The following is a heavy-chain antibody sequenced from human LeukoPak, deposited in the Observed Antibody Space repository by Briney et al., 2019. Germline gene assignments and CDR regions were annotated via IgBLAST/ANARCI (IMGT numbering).Heavy chain of an antibody. CDR3: AKMMLSSSDAHFDY. J-gene: IGHJ4*02. CDR1: GFSFNEYS. Sequence: PGGSLRLSCAASGFSFNEYSMNWVRQAPGKGLAWVSSISSGSDYIFYADSVKGRFTISRDNSRNTLYLQMNSLRAEGTAVYYCAKMMLSSSDAHFDYWGQGTLATVSS. V-gene: IGHV3-21*04. CDR2: ISSGSDYI. D-gene: IGHD6-6*01.